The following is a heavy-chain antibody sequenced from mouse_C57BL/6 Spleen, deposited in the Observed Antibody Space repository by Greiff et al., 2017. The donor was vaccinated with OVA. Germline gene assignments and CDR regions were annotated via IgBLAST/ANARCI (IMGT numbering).Heavy chain of an antibody. CDR3: TATTVVVDY. V-gene: IGHV14-4*01. D-gene: IGHD1-1*01. CDR2: IDPENGDT. CDR1: GFNIKDDY. J-gene: IGHJ2*01. Sequence: VQLQQSGAELVRPGASVTLSCTASGFNIKDDYMHWVKPRPEQGLEWIGWIDPENGDTEYASKFQGKATITADTSSNTAYLQLSSLTSEDTAVYYCTATTVVVDYWGQGTTLTVSS.